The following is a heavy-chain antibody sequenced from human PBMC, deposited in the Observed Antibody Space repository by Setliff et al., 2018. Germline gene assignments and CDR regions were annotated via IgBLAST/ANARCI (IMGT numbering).Heavy chain of an antibody. J-gene: IGHJ3*02. CDR3: ARDTSGRDALDI. V-gene: IGHV3-23*01. Sequence: PGGSLRLSCAASGFTFSNYAMTWVRQAPGKWLEWVSGISGGGSRTYYADSVKGRFTISRDNSKNTLYLQMNSLRAEDTAVYYCARDTSGRDALDIWGQGTMVTVSS. D-gene: IGHD3-10*01. CDR1: GFTFSNYA. CDR2: ISGGGSRT.